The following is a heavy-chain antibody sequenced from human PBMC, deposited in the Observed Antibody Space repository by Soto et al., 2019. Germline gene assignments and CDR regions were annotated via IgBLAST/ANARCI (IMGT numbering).Heavy chain of an antibody. J-gene: IGHJ2*01. Sequence: QVQLQESGPGLVKPSQTLSLTCTVSGGSISSGGYYWSWIRQHPGKGLEWIGYIYYSGSTYYNPSLKSRVTLSVDTSKNQFTLKLSSVTAADTAVYYCARDLGARPGVSVRYFDLWGRGTLVTVSS. CDR1: GGSISSGGYY. CDR2: IYYSGST. V-gene: IGHV4-31*03. CDR3: ARDLGARPGVSVRYFDL. D-gene: IGHD1-26*01.